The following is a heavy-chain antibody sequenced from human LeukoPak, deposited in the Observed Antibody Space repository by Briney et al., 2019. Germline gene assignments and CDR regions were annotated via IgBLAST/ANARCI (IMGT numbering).Heavy chain of an antibody. Sequence: GGSLRLSCAASGFTFSTYAMSWVRQAPGKGLEWVSAISGGVVTTYYADSVKGRFTISRDNSKHTLDLQMDSLRVEDTAVYYCAKMTGLKLTNYGMDVWGQGTTATVSS. D-gene: IGHD3-9*01. J-gene: IGHJ6*02. CDR3: AKMTGLKLTNYGMDV. V-gene: IGHV3-23*01. CDR1: GFTFSTYA. CDR2: ISGGVVTT.